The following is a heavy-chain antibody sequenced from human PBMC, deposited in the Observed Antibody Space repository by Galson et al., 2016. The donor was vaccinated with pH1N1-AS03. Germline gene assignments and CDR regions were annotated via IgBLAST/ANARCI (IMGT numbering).Heavy chain of an antibody. D-gene: IGHD5-12*01. J-gene: IGHJ6*04. V-gene: IGHV3-13*01. CDR1: ELTLSNYD. CDR3: AAWGYIPATHRLDV. Sequence: SLRLSCAASELTLSNYDMHWVRQAPGKGLEWISILAAVGDTNYAGSVKGRFTISRENDKNSLHLQMTSLTADDTAAYYCAAWGYIPATHRLDVWGKGTTDSVSS. CDR2: LAAVGDT.